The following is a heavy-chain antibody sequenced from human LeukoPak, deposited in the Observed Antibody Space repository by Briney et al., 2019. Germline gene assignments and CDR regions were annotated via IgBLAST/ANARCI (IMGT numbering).Heavy chain of an antibody. J-gene: IGHJ4*02. CDR3: ARDVCSGGACYAVDS. CDR1: EFTFGTYS. V-gene: IGHV3-21*06. CDR2: ISRSSSHI. D-gene: IGHD2-15*01. Sequence: GGSLRLSCAASEFTFGTYSMNWVRQAPGKGLEWVSSISRSSSHIYYADSVKGRFTISRDNAKNLLYLQMNSLRAEDTAVYYCARDVCSGGACYAVDSWGQGTLVTVSS.